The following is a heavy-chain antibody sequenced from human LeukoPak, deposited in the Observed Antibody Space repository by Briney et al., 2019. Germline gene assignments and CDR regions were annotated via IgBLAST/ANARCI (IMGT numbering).Heavy chain of an antibody. J-gene: IGHJ6*02. Sequence: GGSLRLSCAASGFTFSSYAMSWVRQAPGKGLEWVSGISGSGGSTNYADSVKGRFTISSDNSKNTLYLQMNSLRAEDTAVYYCAKSPGYYYYYGMDVWGQGTTVTVSS. CDR1: GFTFSSYA. CDR3: AKSPGYYYYYGMDV. CDR2: ISGSGGST. V-gene: IGHV3-23*01.